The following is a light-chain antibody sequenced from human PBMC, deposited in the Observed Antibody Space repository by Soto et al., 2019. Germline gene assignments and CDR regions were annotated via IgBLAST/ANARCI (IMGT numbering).Light chain of an antibody. Sequence: EIVMTQSPATLSVSPGERATLSCRASQSLSTNLAWYQQKPGQAPRLLIYDASTRATGIPARFSGSGSGAEFTLTISSLQSADFAVYYFQQYNYWPPFTFGPGTKVDIK. V-gene: IGKV3-15*01. CDR3: QQYNYWPPFT. CDR2: DAS. CDR1: QSLSTN. J-gene: IGKJ3*01.